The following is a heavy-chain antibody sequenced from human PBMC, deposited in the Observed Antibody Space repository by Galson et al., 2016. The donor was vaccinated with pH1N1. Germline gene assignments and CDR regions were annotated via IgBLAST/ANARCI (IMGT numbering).Heavy chain of an antibody. J-gene: IGHJ4*02. CDR3: ARVDFGGKLGD. CDR1: GGSFSDYY. CDR2: VNPSGST. Sequence: SETLSLTCTVYGGSFSDYYWSWIRQPPGKGLEWIGEVNPSGSTIYNPSLNSRVIISADTSRNQFSLTLTSVTAADTAVYFCARVDFGGKLGDWGQGTQVTVSS. V-gene: IGHV4-34*01. D-gene: IGHD3-10*01.